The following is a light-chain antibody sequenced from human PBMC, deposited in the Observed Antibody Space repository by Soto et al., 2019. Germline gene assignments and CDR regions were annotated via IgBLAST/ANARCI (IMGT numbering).Light chain of an antibody. Sequence: EIVLTQSPGTLSLSPGERATLSCRASQSVSSSYLAWYQQKPGQAPRLLIYGASSRATGIPDRFSGSGSGIDFTLTISRLEPEDFALYYCQQYGSSPRTFGQGTKVEIK. CDR1: QSVSSSY. V-gene: IGKV3-20*01. CDR3: QQYGSSPRT. J-gene: IGKJ1*01. CDR2: GAS.